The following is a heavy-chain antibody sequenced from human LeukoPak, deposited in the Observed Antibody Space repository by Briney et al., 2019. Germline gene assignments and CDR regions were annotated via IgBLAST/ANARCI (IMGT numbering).Heavy chain of an antibody. J-gene: IGHJ4*02. Sequence: PGGSLRLSCAASGFTFSSYAMSWVRQAPGKGLEWVSAISGSGGSIYYADSVKGRFTISRDNSKNTLYLQMNSLRAEDTAVYYCAKGSSGMLLSHFDYWGQGTLVTVSS. CDR2: ISGSGGSI. V-gene: IGHV3-23*01. D-gene: IGHD6-6*01. CDR3: AKGSSGMLLSHFDY. CDR1: GFTFSSYA.